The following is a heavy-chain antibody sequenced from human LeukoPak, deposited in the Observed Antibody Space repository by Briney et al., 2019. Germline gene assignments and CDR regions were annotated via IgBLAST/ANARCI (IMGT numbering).Heavy chain of an antibody. CDR3: ARLLPPYYYYGMDV. Sequence: GGSLRLSCAASGFTFSDYYMSWLRQAPGKGLEWVSYISSSGSTIYYADSVKGRFTISRDNAKNSLYLQMNSLRAEDTAVYYCARLLPPYYYYGMDVWGQGTTVTVSS. CDR2: ISSSGSTI. J-gene: IGHJ6*02. V-gene: IGHV3-11*01. CDR1: GFTFSDYY.